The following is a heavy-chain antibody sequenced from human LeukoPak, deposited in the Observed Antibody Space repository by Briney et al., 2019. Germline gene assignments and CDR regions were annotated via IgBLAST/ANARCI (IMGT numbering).Heavy chain of an antibody. V-gene: IGHV4-30-4*07. CDR1: GGSISSGGYS. CDR2: IYYSGST. CDR3: ARVPLRASWFDP. J-gene: IGHJ5*02. Sequence: SQTLSLTCAVSGGSISSGGYSWSWIRQPPGKGLEWIGYIYYSGSTYYNPSLKSRVTISVDTSKNQFSLKLSSVTAADTAVYYCARVPLRASWFDPWGQGTLVTVSS.